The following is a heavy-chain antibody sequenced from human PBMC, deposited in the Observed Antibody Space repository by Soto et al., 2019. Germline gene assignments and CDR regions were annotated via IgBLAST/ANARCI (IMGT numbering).Heavy chain of an antibody. CDR2: ISYSEST. CDR3: AGGNDYAKIGY. V-gene: IGHV4-31*03. J-gene: IGHJ4*02. D-gene: IGHD4-17*01. Sequence: SETLSLTCTVSGGSISSRGYYCSWIRQFPGKGLEWIGYISYSESTDYNPSLKSRVTISADTSKNQFSLKLSSVTAADTAVYYCAGGNDYAKIGYWGQGAQVTVSS. CDR1: GGSISSRGYY.